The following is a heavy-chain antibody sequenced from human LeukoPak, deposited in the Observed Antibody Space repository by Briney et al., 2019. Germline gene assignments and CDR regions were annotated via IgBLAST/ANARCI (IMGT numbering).Heavy chain of an antibody. CDR2: INQGGSEE. CDR1: GFTFSSYW. J-gene: IGHJ4*02. Sequence: GGSLRLSCAASGFTFSSYWMSWVRPAPGKGLEWVANINQGGSEEYYVDSVKGRFTISRDNAKNSLYLQMNSLRAEDTAVYYCARGRYSSGWYGYFDYWGQRTLVTVSS. CDR3: ARGRYSSGWYGYFDY. V-gene: IGHV3-7*04. D-gene: IGHD6-19*01.